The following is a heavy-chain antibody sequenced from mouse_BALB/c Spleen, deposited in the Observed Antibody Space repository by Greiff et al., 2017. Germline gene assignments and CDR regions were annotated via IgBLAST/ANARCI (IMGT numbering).Heavy chain of an antibody. CDR3: AREGVYGNYWFAY. CDR1: GYTFTSYW. Sequence: VKLVESGAELAKPGASVKMSCKASGYTFTSYWMHWVKQRPGQGLEWIGYINPSTGYTEYNQKFKDKATLTADKSSSTAYMQLSSLTSEDSAVYYCAREGVYGNYWFAYWGQGTLVTVSA. V-gene: IGHV1-7*01. J-gene: IGHJ3*01. D-gene: IGHD2-1*01. CDR2: INPSTGYT.